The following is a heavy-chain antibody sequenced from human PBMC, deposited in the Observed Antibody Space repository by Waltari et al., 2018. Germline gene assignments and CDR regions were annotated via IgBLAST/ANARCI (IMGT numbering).Heavy chain of an antibody. Sequence: EVQVVESGGGLVQPGGSLRRSCVAAGFTFSNYDINWARQALGKGLEWVSYISNSGSTTYYADSVKGRFTISRDNAKNSMYLEMDSLRAEDTAVYYCARPSTEYYYYYYYMDVWGKGTTVTVS. J-gene: IGHJ6*03. CDR1: GFTFSNYD. CDR2: ISNSGSTT. CDR3: ARPSTEYYYYYYYMDV. V-gene: IGHV3-48*03.